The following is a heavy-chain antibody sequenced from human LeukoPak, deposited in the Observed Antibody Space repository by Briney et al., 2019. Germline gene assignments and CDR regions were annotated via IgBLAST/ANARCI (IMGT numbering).Heavy chain of an antibody. J-gene: IGHJ6*03. D-gene: IGHD6-19*01. Sequence: GGSLRLSCGASGFTFRAYWMTWVRQAPGRGLDWVANIRQDGSDKYFMDSVKGRFTISRDNAKNSLYLQMNSLRAEDTAVYYCARGGGGSGWCYEYHYMDVWGKGTVVIVFS. CDR1: GFTFRAYW. CDR2: IRQDGSDK. CDR3: ARGGGGSGWCYEYHYMDV. V-gene: IGHV3-7*01.